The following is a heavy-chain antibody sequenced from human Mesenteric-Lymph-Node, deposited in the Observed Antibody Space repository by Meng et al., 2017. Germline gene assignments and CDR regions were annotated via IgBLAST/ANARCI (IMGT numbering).Heavy chain of an antibody. CDR3: ATEVNIGLGY. Sequence: QVQFVEAGAKVKRPGASVKVSCKASGYRFTTYGIHWVRQAPGQRLEWMGWINGGNDNTKYSQKFQGRVTITVDTSATTAYMDLSSLRSEDTAVYYCATEVNIGLGYWGQGTLVTVSS. J-gene: IGHJ4*02. D-gene: IGHD7-27*01. CDR2: INGGNDNT. CDR1: GYRFTTYG. V-gene: IGHV1-3*01.